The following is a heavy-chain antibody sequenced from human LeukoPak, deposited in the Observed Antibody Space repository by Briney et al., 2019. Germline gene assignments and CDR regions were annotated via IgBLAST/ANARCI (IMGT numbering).Heavy chain of an antibody. D-gene: IGHD3-22*01. CDR3: ARRPDRDYYYGMDV. Sequence: SETLSLTCTVSGGSISSYYWSWIRQSPGKGLEWIGYVYYSGSTNYNPSLKGRVTISVDTSKNQFSLKLSSVTAADTAVYYCARRPDRDYYYGMDVWGQGTTVTVSS. CDR1: GGSISSYY. V-gene: IGHV4-59*08. J-gene: IGHJ6*02. CDR2: VYYSGST.